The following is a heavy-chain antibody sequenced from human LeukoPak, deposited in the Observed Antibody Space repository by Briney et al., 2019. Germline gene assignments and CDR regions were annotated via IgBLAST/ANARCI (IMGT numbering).Heavy chain of an antibody. Sequence: GRSLRLSCAASGFTFSSYVMHWVRQAPGKGLEWVAVIWYDGSNKYYADSVKRRFTISRDNSKNTLYLQMNSLRAEDTAVYYCARDGLMVRGVIGLLDYWGQGTLVTVSS. CDR1: GFTFSSYV. CDR2: IWYDGSNK. V-gene: IGHV3-33*01. J-gene: IGHJ4*02. D-gene: IGHD3-10*01. CDR3: ARDGLMVRGVIGLLDY.